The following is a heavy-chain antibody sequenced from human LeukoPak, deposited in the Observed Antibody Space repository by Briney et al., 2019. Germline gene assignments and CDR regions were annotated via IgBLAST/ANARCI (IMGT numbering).Heavy chain of an antibody. J-gene: IGHJ4*02. D-gene: IGHD2-2*01. Sequence: GGSLRLSCAASGFTFSSYGMHWVRQAPGKGLEWVAVVSYDGSNKYYADSVKGRFTISRDNSKNTLYLQMNSLRAEDTAVYYCAKEWGSVLGYCSSTSCSFFDYWGQGTLVTVSS. CDR1: GFTFSSYG. V-gene: IGHV3-30*18. CDR2: VSYDGSNK. CDR3: AKEWGSVLGYCSSTSCSFFDY.